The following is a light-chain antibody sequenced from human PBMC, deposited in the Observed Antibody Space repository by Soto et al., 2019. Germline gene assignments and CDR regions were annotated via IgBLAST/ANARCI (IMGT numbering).Light chain of an antibody. J-gene: IGLJ1*01. CDR2: DVN. CDR1: SSDVGGYNF. CDR3: CSYAGGSSPYV. Sequence: QSVLTQPRSVSGSPRQSVTISCTGTSSDVGGYNFVSWYQQHPGKVPKLMVFDVNKRPSGVPDRFSGSKSGNTASLTISRLQAEDEADFYCCSYAGGSSPYVFGTGTKVTVL. V-gene: IGLV2-11*02.